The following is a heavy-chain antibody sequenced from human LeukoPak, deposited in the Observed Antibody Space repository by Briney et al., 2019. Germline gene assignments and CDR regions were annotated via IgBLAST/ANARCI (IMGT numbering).Heavy chain of an antibody. CDR2: INHSGST. V-gene: IGHV4-34*01. J-gene: IGHJ3*02. Sequence: PSETLSLTCAVYGGSFSGYYWSWIRQPPGKGLEWIGEINHSGSTNYNPSLKSRVTISVDTSKNQFSLKLSSVTAADTAVYYCARGPSGAFDIWGQGTMVTVSS. CDR1: GGSFSGYY. CDR3: ARGPSGAFDI.